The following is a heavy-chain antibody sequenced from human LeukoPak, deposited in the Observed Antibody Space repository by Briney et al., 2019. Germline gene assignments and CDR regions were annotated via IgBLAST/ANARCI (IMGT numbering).Heavy chain of an antibody. CDR3: ARAKPNPQITTPKCQRYGMDV. Sequence: PSETLSLTCAVYGGSFSGYYWSWIRQPPGKGLEWIGEINHSGSTNYNPSLKSRVTISVDTSKNQFSLKLSSVTAADTAVYYCARAKPNPQITTPKCQRYGMDVWGKGTTVTVSS. D-gene: IGHD3-3*01. CDR1: GGSFSGYY. V-gene: IGHV4-34*01. J-gene: IGHJ6*04. CDR2: INHSGST.